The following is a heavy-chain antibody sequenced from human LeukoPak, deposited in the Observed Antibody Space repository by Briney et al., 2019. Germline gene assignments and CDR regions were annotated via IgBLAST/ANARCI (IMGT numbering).Heavy chain of an antibody. Sequence: GGSLRLSCAASGFTFSSYAMSWVRQAPGKGLEWVSASSGSGGSTYYADSVKGRFTISRDNSKNTLYLQMNSLRAEDTAVYYCAKAPIIVLAHFDYWGQGTLVTVSS. CDR1: GFTFSSYA. CDR3: AKAPIIVLAHFDY. J-gene: IGHJ4*02. CDR2: SSGSGGST. D-gene: IGHD2-8*02. V-gene: IGHV3-23*01.